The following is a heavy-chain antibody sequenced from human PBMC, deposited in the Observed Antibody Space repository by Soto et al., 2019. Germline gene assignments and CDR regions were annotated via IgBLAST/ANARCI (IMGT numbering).Heavy chain of an antibody. CDR2: INAGNGNT. D-gene: IGHD6-19*01. J-gene: IGHJ4*02. CDR1: GYTFTSYA. Sequence: QVQLVQSGAEVKKPGASVKVSCKASGYTFTSYAMHWVRQAPGQRLEWMGWINAGNGNTKYSQKFQGRVSITRDTSASTAYMELSSLRSEDTAVYYCARYSIAVTFDYWGQETLVTVSS. V-gene: IGHV1-3*01. CDR3: ARYSIAVTFDY.